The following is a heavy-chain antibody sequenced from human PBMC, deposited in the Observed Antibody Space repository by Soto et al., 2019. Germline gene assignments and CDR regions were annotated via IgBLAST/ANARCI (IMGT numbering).Heavy chain of an antibody. D-gene: IGHD2-2*01. CDR2: INHSGST. Sequence: KSSETLSLTCAVYGGSFSGYYWSWIRQPPGKGLEWIGEINHSGSTNYNPSLKSRVTISVDTSKNQFSLKLSSVTAADTAVYYCARGISIYYYYGMDVWGQGTTVILS. V-gene: IGHV4-34*01. J-gene: IGHJ6*02. CDR3: ARGISIYYYYGMDV. CDR1: GGSFSGYY.